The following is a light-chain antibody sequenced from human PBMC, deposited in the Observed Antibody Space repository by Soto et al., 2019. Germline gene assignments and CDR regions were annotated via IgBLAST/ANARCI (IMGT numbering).Light chain of an antibody. CDR1: SSDVGAYNF. V-gene: IGLV2-14*03. CDR2: DVS. CDR3: GSYTTSSNYV. Sequence: QSVLTQPASVSGSPGLSITISCTGTSSDVGAYNFVSWYQQHPDKAPKLMIFDVSNRPSGVSNRFSGSESGNTASLTISGLQSEDEAEYYCGSYTTSSNYVFGTGTKVTV. J-gene: IGLJ1*01.